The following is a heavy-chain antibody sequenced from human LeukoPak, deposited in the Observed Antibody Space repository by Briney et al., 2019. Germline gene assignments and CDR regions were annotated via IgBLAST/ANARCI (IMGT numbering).Heavy chain of an antibody. Sequence: SETLSLTCTVSGGSISSGGYYWSRIRQPPGKGLEWIGYIYHSGSTYYNPSLKSRVTISVDRSKNQFSLKLSSVTAADTAVYYCARGTGAGANFDYWGQGTLVTVSS. CDR2: IYHSGST. D-gene: IGHD1-1*01. J-gene: IGHJ4*02. CDR3: ARGTGAGANFDY. CDR1: GGSISSGGYY. V-gene: IGHV4-30-2*01.